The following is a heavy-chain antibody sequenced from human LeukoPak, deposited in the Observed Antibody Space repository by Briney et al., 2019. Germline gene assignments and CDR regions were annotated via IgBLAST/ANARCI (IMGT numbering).Heavy chain of an antibody. Sequence: SETLSLTCTVSGGSISSYYWSWIRQPAGKGLEWIGRIHSTGSTNYNPSLKSRVTMSVDTSKNQFSLKLNSVTAADTAVYYCARDGSDYADYSYYYYMDVWGKGTTVTVSS. V-gene: IGHV4-4*07. J-gene: IGHJ6*03. D-gene: IGHD5-12*01. CDR1: GGSISSYY. CDR3: ARDGSDYADYSYYYYMDV. CDR2: IHSTGST.